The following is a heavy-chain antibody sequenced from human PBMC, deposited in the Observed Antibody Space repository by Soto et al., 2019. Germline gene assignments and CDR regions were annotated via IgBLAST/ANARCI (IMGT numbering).Heavy chain of an antibody. J-gene: IGHJ6*02. D-gene: IGHD3-3*02. CDR1: GGTFRNSA. Sequence: QVQLEQSGAEVKKPGSSVKLSCKASGGTFRNSAISWVRQAPGQGLEWMGGIMPIFRTPDYAQKFQGRVTITADESTNTAYMELTGLRFDDTAVYYCARDSDRPQLGGNYYYILAVWGHGTTVTVSS. V-gene: IGHV1-69*12. CDR3: ARDSDRPQLGGNYYYILAV. CDR2: IMPIFRTP.